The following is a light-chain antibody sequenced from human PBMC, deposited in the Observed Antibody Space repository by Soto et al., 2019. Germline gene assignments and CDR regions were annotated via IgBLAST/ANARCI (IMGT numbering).Light chain of an antibody. J-gene: IGLJ2*01. Sequence: QSALTQPPSASGSPGQSVTISCTGTSSDVGGYNYVSWYQQHPGKAPKLMIYEVNKRPSGVPDRFSGSKSDNTASLTVSGLQAEDEAYYYCSSYAGSNYVIFGGGTKSPS. CDR1: SSDVGGYNY. V-gene: IGLV2-8*01. CDR3: SSYAGSNYVI. CDR2: EVN.